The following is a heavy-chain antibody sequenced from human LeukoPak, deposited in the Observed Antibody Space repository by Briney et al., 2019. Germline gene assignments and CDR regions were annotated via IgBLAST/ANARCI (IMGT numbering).Heavy chain of an antibody. D-gene: IGHD4-17*01. J-gene: IGHJ4*02. Sequence: GGSLRLSCAASGFTFSSYEMNWVRQAPGKGLEWVSYISSSGSTIYYADSVKGRFTISRDNAKNSLYLQMNSLRAEDTAVYYCARGVGSYAPYYFDYWGQGTLVTVSS. V-gene: IGHV3-48*03. CDR2: ISSSGSTI. CDR1: GFTFSSYE. CDR3: ARGVGSYAPYYFDY.